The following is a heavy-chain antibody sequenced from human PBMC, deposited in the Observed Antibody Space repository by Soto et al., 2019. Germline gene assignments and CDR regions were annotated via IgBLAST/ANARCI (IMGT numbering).Heavy chain of an antibody. J-gene: IGHJ4*02. D-gene: IGHD6-19*01. Sequence: EVQLMESGGASVQPGGSLRLSCAASGFIFSDYAMTWVRQAPGKGLEWVSHISGSDNYEDYADSVKGRFTISRANSKNTLLLQRNSLRAADTDLYYSGKTGSSGWQLSHWGQGTLVTVSS. CDR1: GFIFSDYA. CDR3: GKTGSSGWQLSH. CDR2: ISGSDNYE. V-gene: IGHV3-23*01.